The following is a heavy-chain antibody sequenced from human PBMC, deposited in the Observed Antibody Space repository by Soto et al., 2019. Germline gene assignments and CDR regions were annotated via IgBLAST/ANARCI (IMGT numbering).Heavy chain of an antibody. CDR2: IIPIFDIT. CDR1: GGTFRSYS. D-gene: IGHD3-22*01. Sequence: GASVKVSCKASGGTFRSYSISWVRQAPGQGLEWMGGIIPIFDITNYAQKFQGRVTITADESTSTAYMELSSLGSDDTAVYYCARPDEGGYSSNHHYYYALDVWGQGTTVTDSS. CDR3: ARPDEGGYSSNHHYYYALDV. V-gene: IGHV1-69*13. J-gene: IGHJ6*02.